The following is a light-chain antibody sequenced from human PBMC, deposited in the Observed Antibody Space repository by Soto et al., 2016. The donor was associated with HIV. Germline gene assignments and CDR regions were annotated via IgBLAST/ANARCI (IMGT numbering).Light chain of an antibody. J-gene: IGKJ3*01. CDR2: AAS. V-gene: IGKV1-39*01. Sequence: DIQMTQSPSSLSASVGDRVTITCRASQSISSYLNWYQQKPGKAPKLLIYAASSLQSGVPSRFSGSGSGTDLTLTISSLQPEDFATYYCQQSYSTPIFTFGPGTKVGYQT. CDR3: QQSYSTPIFT. CDR1: QSISSY.